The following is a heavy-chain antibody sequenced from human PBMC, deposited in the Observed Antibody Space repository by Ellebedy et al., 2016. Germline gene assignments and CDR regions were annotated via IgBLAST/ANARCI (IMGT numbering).Heavy chain of an antibody. J-gene: IGHJ4*02. V-gene: IGHV4-38-2*02. D-gene: IGHD1-14*01. Sequence: SETLSLXCTVSGYSISSNYYWGWIRQPPGKGLEWIGTIYHSGSTYYNPSLKSRVTISVDTSKNQFSLKLNSVTAADTAVYYCARVRVTTPSRFDYWGQGTLVTVSS. CDR2: IYHSGST. CDR3: ARVRVTTPSRFDY. CDR1: GYSISSNYY.